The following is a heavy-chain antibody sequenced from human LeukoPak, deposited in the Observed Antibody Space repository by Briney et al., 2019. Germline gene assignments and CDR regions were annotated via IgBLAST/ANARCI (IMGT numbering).Heavy chain of an antibody. CDR2: IYYSGST. Sequence: SETLSLTCTVSGGSISSYYWSWIRQPPGKGLEWIGYIYYSGSTNYNPSLKSRVTISVDTSKNQFSLKLSSVTAADTAVYYCARVLGGGTSSVWFDPWGQGTLVTVSS. J-gene: IGHJ5*02. CDR1: GGSISSYY. D-gene: IGHD6-6*01. V-gene: IGHV4-59*01. CDR3: ARVLGGGTSSVWFDP.